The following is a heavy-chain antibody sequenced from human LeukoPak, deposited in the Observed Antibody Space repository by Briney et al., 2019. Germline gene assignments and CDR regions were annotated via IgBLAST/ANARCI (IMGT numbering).Heavy chain of an antibody. D-gene: IGHD2-8*01. V-gene: IGHV1-2*02. J-gene: IGHJ6*03. CDR1: GYTFTGYY. CDR2: INPNSGDT. CDR3: ARGGLRVMVYRLYYMDV. Sequence: ASVKVSCKASGYTFTGYYMHWVRQAPGQGLEWMGWINPNSGDTKYAQKFQGRVTMTRDTSISTAYMELTRLRSDNTAVYYCARGGLRVMVYRLYYMDVWGKGTTVTVSS.